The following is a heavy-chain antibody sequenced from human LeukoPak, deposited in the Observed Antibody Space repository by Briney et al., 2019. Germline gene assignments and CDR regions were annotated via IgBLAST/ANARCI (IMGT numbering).Heavy chain of an antibody. Sequence: PSETLSLTCAVSGYSISSGYYWGCIRQPPGKGLEWIGSIHHSGSTYYNPSLKSRVTISVDTSKNQFSLKLSSVTAADTAVYYCARANYYGSGSYGFDPWGQGTLVTVSS. V-gene: IGHV4-38-2*01. D-gene: IGHD3-10*01. J-gene: IGHJ5*02. CDR3: ARANYYGSGSYGFDP. CDR2: IHHSGST. CDR1: GYSISSGYY.